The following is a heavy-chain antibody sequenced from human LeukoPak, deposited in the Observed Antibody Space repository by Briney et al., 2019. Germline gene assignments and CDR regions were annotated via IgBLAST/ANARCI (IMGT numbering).Heavy chain of an antibody. J-gene: IGHJ5*02. CDR3: TAQTMYSRAIP. V-gene: IGHV3-15*01. CDR2: IKSKTDGGTT. CDR1: GFTFRDAW. D-gene: IGHD6-13*01. Sequence: PGGSLRPSCVTSGFTFRDAWMSWVRQAPGKGLEWVGRIKSKTDGGTTDYAAPVKGRFSISRDDSKNMLYLQMNSLKTEDTAVYYCTAQTMYSRAIPWGQGTLVTVSS.